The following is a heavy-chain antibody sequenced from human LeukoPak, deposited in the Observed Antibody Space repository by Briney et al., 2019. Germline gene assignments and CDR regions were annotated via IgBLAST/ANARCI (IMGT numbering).Heavy chain of an antibody. CDR1: GGSISGYY. Sequence: PSETLSLTCSVSGGSISGYYWSWIWQPPGKGLEWIGNIHYSGSTNYNPSLKSRVTISVDTSKNQFSLKLSSVTAADTAVYYCARAGYDYVWGSLNWFDPWGQGTLVTVSS. D-gene: IGHD3-16*01. V-gene: IGHV4-59*01. CDR2: IHYSGST. CDR3: ARAGYDYVWGSLNWFDP. J-gene: IGHJ5*02.